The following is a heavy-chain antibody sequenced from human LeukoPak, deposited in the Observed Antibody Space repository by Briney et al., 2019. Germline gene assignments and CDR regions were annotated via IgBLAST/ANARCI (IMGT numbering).Heavy chain of an antibody. J-gene: IGHJ3*02. V-gene: IGHV4-39*07. CDR2: IYYSGST. CDR3: ARQSSDAFDI. Sequence: PSETLSLTCTVSGGSISSSSYYWGWIRQPPGKGLEWIGSIYYSGSTYYNPSLKSRVTISVDTSKNQFSLKLSSVTAADTAVYYCARQSSDAFDIWGQGTMVTVSS. CDR1: GGSISSSSYY.